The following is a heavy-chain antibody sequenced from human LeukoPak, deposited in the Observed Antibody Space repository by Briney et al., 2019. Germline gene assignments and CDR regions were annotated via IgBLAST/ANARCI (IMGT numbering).Heavy chain of an antibody. CDR2: VSGSGGST. V-gene: IGHV3-23*01. Sequence: PGGSLRLSCAASGFTFSNYAMXXVXXAXGXXLXXVSVVSGSGGSTYYADSVKGRFAISRDNSKNTLYLQMNSLRAEDTAVYYCAKGNDILTGYYHYWGQGTLVTVSS. CDR1: GFTFSNYA. D-gene: IGHD3-9*01. J-gene: IGHJ4*02. CDR3: AKGNDILTGYYHY.